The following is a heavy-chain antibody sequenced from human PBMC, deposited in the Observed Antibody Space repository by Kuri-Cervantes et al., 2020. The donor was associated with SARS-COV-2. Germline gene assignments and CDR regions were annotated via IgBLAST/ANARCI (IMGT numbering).Heavy chain of an antibody. CDR1: GFTLNYSG. Sequence: GESLKISCAASGFTLNYSGMNWVRQAPGKGLEWVAVISYDGSNKYYADSVKGRFTISRDNSKNTLYLQMNSLRAEDTAVYYCAKDQGGPVGATPDYWGQGTLVTVSS. CDR2: ISYDGSNK. J-gene: IGHJ4*02. CDR3: AKDQGGPVGATPDY. D-gene: IGHD1-26*01. V-gene: IGHV3-30*18.